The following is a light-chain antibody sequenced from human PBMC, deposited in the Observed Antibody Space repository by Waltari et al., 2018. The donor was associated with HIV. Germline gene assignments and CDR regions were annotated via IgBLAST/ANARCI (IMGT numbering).Light chain of an antibody. CDR1: QSISSW. V-gene: IGKV1-5*03. J-gene: IGKJ1*01. CDR3: QQYNSYPWT. CDR2: KAS. Sequence: DIQMTQSPDTLSASIGDRVTITCRASQSISSWLAWYQQKPGKAPNLLIHKASSLESGVPSRFSGSGSGTEFTLTISSLQPDDFATYYCQQYNSYPWTFGQGTKVEIK.